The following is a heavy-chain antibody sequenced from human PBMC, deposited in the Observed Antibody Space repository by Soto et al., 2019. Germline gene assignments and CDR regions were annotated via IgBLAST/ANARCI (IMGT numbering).Heavy chain of an antibody. CDR2: ISSSAGT. CDR1: GASISSDQYL. V-gene: IGHV4-30-4*01. J-gene: IGHJ5*02. Sequence: QVQLQESGPGLVKPSQTLSLTCSVSGASISSDQYLWTWIRPTPGKGLEGIVYISSSAGTYYSPPAKGRANLALYKSKKQISLILSSVTAADTAIYFCARGSFREYEDATGYYNTFDPWGQGALVTVS. D-gene: IGHD3-9*01. CDR3: ARGSFREYEDATGYYNTFDP.